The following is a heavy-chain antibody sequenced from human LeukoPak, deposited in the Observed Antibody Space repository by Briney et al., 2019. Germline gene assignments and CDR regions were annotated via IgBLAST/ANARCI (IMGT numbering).Heavy chain of an antibody. D-gene: IGHD3-10*01. CDR3: ARGDYGSGSYYKEEFWFDP. Sequence: SETLSLTCTVSGGSISSGDYYWSWIRQPPGKGLEWIGYIYYSGSTYYNPSLKSRVTISVDTSKNQFSLKLSSVTAADTAVYYCARGDYGSGSYYKEEFWFDPWGQGTLVTVSS. CDR2: IYYSGST. J-gene: IGHJ5*02. V-gene: IGHV4-30-4*01. CDR1: GGSISSGDYY.